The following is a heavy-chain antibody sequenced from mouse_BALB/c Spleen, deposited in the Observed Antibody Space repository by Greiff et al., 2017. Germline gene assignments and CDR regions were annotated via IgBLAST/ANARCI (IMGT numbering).Heavy chain of an antibody. V-gene: IGHV1-66*01. J-gene: IGHJ1*01. Sequence: VQLQQSGPELVKPGASVKISCKASGYSFTSYYIHWVKQRPGQGLEWIGWIFPGSGNTKYNEKFKGKATLTADTSSSTAYMQLSSLTSEDSAVYFCASAYSNWYFDVWGAGTTVTVSS. CDR2: IFPGSGNT. D-gene: IGHD2-10*01. CDR3: ASAYSNWYFDV. CDR1: GYSFTSYY.